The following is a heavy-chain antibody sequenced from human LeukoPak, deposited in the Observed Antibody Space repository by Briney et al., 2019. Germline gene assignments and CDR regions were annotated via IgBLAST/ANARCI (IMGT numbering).Heavy chain of an antibody. D-gene: IGHD6-13*01. Sequence: SETLSLTCAVYGGSFSGYYWSWIRQPPGKGLEWIGYIYFSGSTNYNPSLKSRVTISVDTSKNQFSLKLSSVTAADTAVYFCARGSSSWYSNNWFDPWGQGTLVTVSS. J-gene: IGHJ5*02. CDR3: ARGSSSWYSNNWFDP. CDR2: IYFSGST. V-gene: IGHV4-34*11. CDR1: GGSFSGYY.